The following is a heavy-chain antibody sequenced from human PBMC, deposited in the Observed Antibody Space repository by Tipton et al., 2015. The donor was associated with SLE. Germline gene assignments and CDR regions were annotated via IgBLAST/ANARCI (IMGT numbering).Heavy chain of an antibody. V-gene: IGHV3-21*01. D-gene: IGHD3-10*01. CDR3: AEGELLSIPPED. Sequence: GSLRLSCAASGFTFSSYSMNWVRQAPGKGLEWVSSISSSSSYIYYADSVKGRFTISRDNAKNSLYLQMNSLRAEDTAVYYCAEGELLSIPPEDWGQGTLVTVSS. CDR1: GFTFSSYS. J-gene: IGHJ4*02. CDR2: ISSSSSYI.